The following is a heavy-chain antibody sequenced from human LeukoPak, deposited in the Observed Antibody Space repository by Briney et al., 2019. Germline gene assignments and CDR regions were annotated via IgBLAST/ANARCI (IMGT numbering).Heavy chain of an antibody. J-gene: IGHJ4*02. CDR2: IYYSGST. V-gene: IGHV4-59*08. D-gene: IGHD3-22*01. Sequence: SETLSLTCTVSGGSISSYYRSWIRQPPGKGLEWIGYIYYSGSTNYNPSLKSRVTISVDTSKNQFSLKLSSVTTADTAVYYCARQRGSYYYDSSGYYRDRYYFDYWGQGTLVTVSS. CDR3: ARQRGSYYYDSSGYYRDRYYFDY. CDR1: GGSISSYY.